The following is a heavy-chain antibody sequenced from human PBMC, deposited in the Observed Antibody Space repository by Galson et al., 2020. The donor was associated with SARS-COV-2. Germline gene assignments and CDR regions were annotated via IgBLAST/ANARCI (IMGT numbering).Heavy chain of an antibody. CDR1: GFSLSTGGVG. CDR2: IYWDDDK. V-gene: IGHV2-5*02. J-gene: IGHJ4*02. Sequence: SGPTLVKPTQTLTLTCTFSGFSLSTGGVGVGWIRQPPGKALEWLALIYWDDDKRYSSSLKSRLTITKDTSKNQVVLTMTNMDPVDTATYYCAHRGLVTIFGGGFDYWGQGTLVTVSS. CDR3: AHRGLVTIFGGGFDY. D-gene: IGHD3-3*01.